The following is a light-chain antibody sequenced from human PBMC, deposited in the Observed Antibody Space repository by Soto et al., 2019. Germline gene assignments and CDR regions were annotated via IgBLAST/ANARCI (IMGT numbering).Light chain of an antibody. V-gene: IGKV3-20*01. CDR1: QSVMNTN. CDR3: QQYGRSPPIT. CDR2: GAS. Sequence: EIVLTQSPGTLSLSPGERAALSCRASQSVMNTNLLWYQQKPGQAPRLLIYGASSRATGIPDRFSGSGSGTDFTLTISRLEPEDFAVYYCQQYGRSPPITFGGGTKVDIK. J-gene: IGKJ4*01.